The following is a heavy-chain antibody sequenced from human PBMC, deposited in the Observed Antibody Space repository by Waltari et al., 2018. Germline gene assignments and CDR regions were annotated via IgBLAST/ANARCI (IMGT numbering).Heavy chain of an antibody. CDR3: AREYSSSWYGGVDYYGMDV. CDR2: INSDGSST. J-gene: IGHJ6*02. V-gene: IGHV3-74*01. Sequence: EVQLVESGGGLVQPGGSLRLSCAASGFTFSSYWMHWVRQAPGTGRVWVSRINSDGSSTSYADSVKGRFTISRDNAKNTLYLQMNSLRAEDTAVYYCAREYSSSWYGGVDYYGMDVWGQGTTVTVSS. CDR1: GFTFSSYW. D-gene: IGHD6-13*01.